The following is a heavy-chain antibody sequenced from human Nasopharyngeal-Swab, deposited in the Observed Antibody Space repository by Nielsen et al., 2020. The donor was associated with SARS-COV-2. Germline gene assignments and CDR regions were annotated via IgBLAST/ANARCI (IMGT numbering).Heavy chain of an antibody. Sequence: VRQAPGKGLEWVSSISSSSSYIYYADSVKGRFTISRDNAKNSLYLQMNSLRAEDTAVYYCAREDDFWSGSTDYYYYYYMDVWGKGTTVTV. J-gene: IGHJ6*03. V-gene: IGHV3-21*01. CDR3: AREDDFWSGSTDYYYYYYMDV. CDR2: ISSSSSYI. D-gene: IGHD3-3*01.